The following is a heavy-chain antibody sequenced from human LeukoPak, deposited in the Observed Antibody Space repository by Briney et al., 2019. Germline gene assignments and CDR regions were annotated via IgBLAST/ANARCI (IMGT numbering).Heavy chain of an antibody. D-gene: IGHD1-26*01. J-gene: IGHJ4*02. V-gene: IGHV1-8*01. CDR2: LNPNSGNT. Sequence: GASVRVSCKASGYTLTTSDINWVRQATGQGLEWMGWLNPNSGNTAYAQKFQGRVIMTRNTSKSTAYMELSSLRSEDTAVYYCARSGSYPRRFDYWGQGTLVTVSS. CDR3: ARSGSYPRRFDY. CDR1: GYTLTTSD.